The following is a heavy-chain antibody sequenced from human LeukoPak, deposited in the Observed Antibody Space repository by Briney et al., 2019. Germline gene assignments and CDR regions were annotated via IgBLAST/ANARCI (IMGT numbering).Heavy chain of an antibody. CDR2: IDYNGSP. D-gene: IGHD1-26*01. Sequence: SETLSLTCTVSGGSISTYYWSWIRQPPGKGLGWIGYIDYNGSPTYNPSLKSRVTISVDTSKNQLFLRLSSVTAADTAVYYCARASRGNYDSWGQGTLVTVSS. J-gene: IGHJ5*01. V-gene: IGHV4-59*01. CDR3: ARASRGNYDS. CDR1: GGSISTYY.